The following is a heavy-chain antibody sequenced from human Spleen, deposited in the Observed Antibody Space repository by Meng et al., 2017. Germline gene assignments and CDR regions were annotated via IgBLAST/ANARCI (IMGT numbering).Heavy chain of an antibody. CDR1: GGSFSGYY. J-gene: IGHJ4*02. D-gene: IGHD3-3*01. CDR3: ARTGRFLEPDY. CDR2: INHSGRT. Sequence: QVQLRQWGAGLLKPSETLSLTCAVYGGSFSGYYWSWIRQPPGKGLEWSGEINHSGRTNYNPSLKSRVTISVDTSKNQFSLKLSSVTAADTAVYYCARTGRFLEPDYWGQGTLVTVSS. V-gene: IGHV4-34*01.